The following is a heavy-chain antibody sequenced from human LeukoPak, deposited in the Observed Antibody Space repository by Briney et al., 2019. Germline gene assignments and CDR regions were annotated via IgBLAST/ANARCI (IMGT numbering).Heavy chain of an antibody. V-gene: IGHV3-7*01. J-gene: IGHJ4*02. Sequence: GRSLRLYYAAPEYPFGSYQQRAVRKAPEKGPRCLKNIMGDGSEKNYVDSVKGRFTIFRDNVNNSLYLQLNSLRVEDTAVYYCARDGSIPDGYSNDVSPWCYYFDYWGQGTLVTVSS. D-gene: IGHD5-24*01. CDR3: ARDGSIPDGYSNDVSPWCYYFDY. CDR1: EYPFGSYQ. CDR2: IMGDGSEK.